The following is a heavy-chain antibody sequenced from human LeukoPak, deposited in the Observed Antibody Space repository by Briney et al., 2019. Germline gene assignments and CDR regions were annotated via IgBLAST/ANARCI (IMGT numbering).Heavy chain of an antibody. CDR2: ISKSGDIT. CDR1: GFTLSKYG. J-gene: IGHJ4*02. CDR3: ATEGFYY. Sequence: GGSLRLSCVASGFTLSKYGMKWVRQAAGKGLEYVSGISKSGDITHYVDSVRGRFTISRDNSENTLYFQMDSLRAEDTALYYCATEGFYYWGPGTLVTVSS. V-gene: IGHV3-23*01.